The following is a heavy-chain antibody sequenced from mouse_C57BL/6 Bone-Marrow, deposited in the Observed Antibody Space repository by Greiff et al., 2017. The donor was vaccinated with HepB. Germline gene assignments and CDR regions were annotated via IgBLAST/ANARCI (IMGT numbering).Heavy chain of an antibody. CDR1: GYTFTSYW. D-gene: IGHD1-1*01. Sequence: QVQLQQPGAELVKPGASVKLSCKASGYTFTSYWMHWVKQRPGQGLEWIGMIHPNSGSTNYNEKFKSKATLTVDKSSSTAYMQLSSLTSEDSAVYYCARRTVVGGWYFDVWGTGTTVTVSS. CDR2: IHPNSGST. CDR3: ARRTVVGGWYFDV. V-gene: IGHV1-64*01. J-gene: IGHJ1*03.